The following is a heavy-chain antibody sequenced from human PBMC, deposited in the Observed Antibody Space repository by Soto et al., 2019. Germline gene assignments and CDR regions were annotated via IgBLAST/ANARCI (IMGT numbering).Heavy chain of an antibody. J-gene: IGHJ4*02. V-gene: IGHV3-23*01. Sequence: EVQLLESGGGLVQPGGSLRLSCAASGFTFSNSAMTWVRQAPGKGLEWVSTTSGSGVATYYIYSVKGRFTISKDNSKNTRYLQMNSLRADDTAEYFCAMRGDCSSATCPFDWWGQGTLVTVSS. CDR1: GFTFSNSA. D-gene: IGHD2-2*01. CDR2: TSGSGVAT. CDR3: AMRGDCSSATCPFDW.